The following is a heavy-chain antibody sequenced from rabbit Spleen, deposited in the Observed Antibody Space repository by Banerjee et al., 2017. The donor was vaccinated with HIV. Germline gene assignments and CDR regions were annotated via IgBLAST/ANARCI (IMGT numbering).Heavy chain of an antibody. V-gene: IGHV1S45*01. CDR2: MDAGNSGFT. D-gene: IGHD8-1*01. CDR1: GFSLTSSVY. CDR3: ARDSGSSFSSYGMDL. Sequence: EQLEESGGGLVKPEGSLTLTCKASGFSLTSSVYMCWVRQAPGKGLEWIACMDAGNSGFTYYANWAKGRFTISKTSSTTVTLQMTSLTAADTATYFCARDSGSSFSSYGMDLWGPGTLVTVS. J-gene: IGHJ6*01.